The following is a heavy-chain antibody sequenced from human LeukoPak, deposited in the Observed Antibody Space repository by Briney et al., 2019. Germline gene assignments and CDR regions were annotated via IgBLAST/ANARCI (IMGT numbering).Heavy chain of an antibody. V-gene: IGHV4-39*07. D-gene: IGHD3-10*01. CDR1: GGSISSSSYY. CDR3: ARWGITMVRGVPYNWFDP. J-gene: IGHJ5*02. Sequence: SETLSLTCTVSGGSISSSSYYWGWIRQPPGKGLEWIGSIYYSGSTYYNPSLKSRVTISVDTSKNQFSLKLSSVTAADTAVYYCARWGITMVRGVPYNWFDPWGQGTLVTVSS. CDR2: IYYSGST.